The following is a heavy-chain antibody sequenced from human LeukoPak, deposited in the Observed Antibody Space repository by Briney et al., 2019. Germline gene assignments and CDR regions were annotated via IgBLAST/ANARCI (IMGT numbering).Heavy chain of an antibody. V-gene: IGHV3-21*01. D-gene: IGHD2-2*02. CDR1: GFTFSSYS. Sequence: PGGSLRLSCAASGFTFSSYSMTWVRQAPGKGLEWVSSISSSSSYLYYADSVKGRFTISRDNAKNSLYLQMNSLRAEDTAVCYCARGPEADCSSTSCHTELDYWGQGTLVTVSS. J-gene: IGHJ4*02. CDR2: ISSSSSYL. CDR3: ARGPEADCSSTSCHTELDY.